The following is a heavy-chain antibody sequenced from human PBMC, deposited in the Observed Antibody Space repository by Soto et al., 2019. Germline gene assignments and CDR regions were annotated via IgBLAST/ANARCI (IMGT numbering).Heavy chain of an antibody. D-gene: IGHD3-3*01. CDR2: INAGNGNT. J-gene: IGHJ5*02. CDR3: ARDVLRFLEWLGFDP. V-gene: IGHV1-3*01. Sequence: ASVKVSCKASGYTFTSYAMHWVRQAPGQRLEWVGWINAGNGNTKYSQKFQGRVTITRDTSASTAYMELSSLRSEDTAVYYCARDVLRFLEWLGFDPWGQGTLVTVSS. CDR1: GYTFTSYA.